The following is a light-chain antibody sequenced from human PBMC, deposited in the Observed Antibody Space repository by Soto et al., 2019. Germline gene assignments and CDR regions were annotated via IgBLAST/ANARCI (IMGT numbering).Light chain of an antibody. V-gene: IGLV1-44*01. Sequence: VLTQPPSASGTPGQRVTISCSGSSSNIGSNTVNWYQQLPGTAPKLLIYSNNQRPSGVPDRFSGSESGTSASLAISGLQSEDEADYYCAAWDDSLNGHVFGTGTKVTVL. CDR2: SNN. CDR1: SSNIGSNT. CDR3: AAWDDSLNGHV. J-gene: IGLJ1*01.